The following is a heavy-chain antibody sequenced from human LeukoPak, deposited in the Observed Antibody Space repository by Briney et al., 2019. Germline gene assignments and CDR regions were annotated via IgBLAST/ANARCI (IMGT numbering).Heavy chain of an antibody. CDR2: IIPIFGTA. CDR1: GGTFSSYA. D-gene: IGHD3-16*01. J-gene: IGHJ4*02. V-gene: IGHV1-69*05. CDR3: AGRRVLDASFDY. Sequence: ASVKVSCKASGGTFSSYAISWVRQAPGQGLEWMGGIIPIFGTANYAQKFQGRVTITTDESTSTAYMELSSLRSEDTAVYYCAGRRVLDASFDYWGQGTLVTVSS.